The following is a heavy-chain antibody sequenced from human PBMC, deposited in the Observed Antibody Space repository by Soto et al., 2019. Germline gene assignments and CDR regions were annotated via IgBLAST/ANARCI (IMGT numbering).Heavy chain of an antibody. D-gene: IGHD4-17*01. CDR1: GESIATGAFY. CDR3: AREGDYRTWFEP. CDR2: IFYAGVT. V-gene: IGHV4-31*03. J-gene: IGHJ5*02. Sequence: VQLEESGPGLLKPSQTLSLTCTVSGESIATGAFYWSWIRLQSGKGPEWIGSIFYAGVTYYNPSLKSRVEISLDGSQNQFSLNLRSVTAADTAVYYCAREGDYRTWFEPWGPGTLVTVSS.